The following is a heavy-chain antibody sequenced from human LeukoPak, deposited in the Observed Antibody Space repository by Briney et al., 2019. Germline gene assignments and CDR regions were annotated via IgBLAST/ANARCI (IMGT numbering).Heavy chain of an antibody. J-gene: IGHJ6*03. CDR2: INHSGST. Sequence: PSQTLSLTCAVYGGSFSGSYSSCIRQPPGKWLELIGEINHSGSTNYNPSLKSRVTISVDTSKNQFSLKLSSWTAADTAVYYCASSTIQLWLGHYYYMDVWGKGTTVTVSS. CDR3: ASSTIQLWLGHYYYMDV. V-gene: IGHV4-34*01. D-gene: IGHD5-18*01. CDR1: GGSFSGSY.